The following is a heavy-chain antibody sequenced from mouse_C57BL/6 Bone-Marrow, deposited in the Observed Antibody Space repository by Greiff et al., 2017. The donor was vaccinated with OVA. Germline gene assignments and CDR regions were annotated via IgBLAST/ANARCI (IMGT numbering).Heavy chain of an antibody. CDR1: GYTFTSYW. V-gene: IGHV1-7*01. CDR3: AKYDYDDYAMDY. CDR2: INPSSGYT. J-gene: IGHJ4*01. D-gene: IGHD2-4*01. Sequence: QVQLQQSGAELAKPGASVKLSCKASGYTFTSYWMHWVKQRPGQGLEWIGYINPSSGYTKYNQKFKDKATLTADKSSSTAYMELRSLTSEDSAVYFCAKYDYDDYAMDYWGQGTSVTVSS.